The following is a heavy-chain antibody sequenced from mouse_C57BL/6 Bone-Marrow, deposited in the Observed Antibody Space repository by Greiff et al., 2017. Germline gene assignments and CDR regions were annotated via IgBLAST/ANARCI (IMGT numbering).Heavy chain of an antibody. Sequence: VPLQQSGAELVRPGASVKLSCTASGFNINDDYMHWVKQRPEQGLEWIGWIDPENGDTEYGSNFQGKATQTADTSSNTAYLQLSSLTSEDTAVSCWTVGDYWGQGTTLTVSS. CDR2: IDPENGDT. V-gene: IGHV14-4*01. J-gene: IGHJ2*01. CDR1: GFNINDDY. CDR3: TVGDY.